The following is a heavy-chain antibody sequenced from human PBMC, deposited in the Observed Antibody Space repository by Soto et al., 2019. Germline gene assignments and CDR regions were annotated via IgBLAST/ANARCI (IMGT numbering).Heavy chain of an antibody. CDR3: AMKEAGNRPFDY. D-gene: IGHD6-19*01. V-gene: IGHV3-23*01. CDR2: ISASGGST. Sequence: EVQLLESGGGLVQPGGSLRLSCAASGFSFSSYAMSWVRQAPGKGLEWVSAISASGGSTYYADSVKGRLTISRDNSKNTLSLQRNSLRAEDAAIYYCAMKEAGNRPFDYWGQGTLVTVSS. J-gene: IGHJ4*02. CDR1: GFSFSSYA.